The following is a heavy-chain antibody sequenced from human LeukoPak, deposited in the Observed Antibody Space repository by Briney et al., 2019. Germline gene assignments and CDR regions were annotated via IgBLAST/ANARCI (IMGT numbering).Heavy chain of an antibody. V-gene: IGHV3-23*01. Sequence: GGSLRLSCAASGFTFSSYAMSWVRQAPGKGLEWVSAISGSGGSTYYADSVKGRFTISRDNSKNTLYLQMNSLRAEDTAVYYCAKAGAKSSSSGPRALRDYWGQGTLVIVSS. CDR1: GFTFSSYA. CDR2: ISGSGGST. D-gene: IGHD3-22*01. J-gene: IGHJ4*02. CDR3: AKAGAKSSSSGPRALRDY.